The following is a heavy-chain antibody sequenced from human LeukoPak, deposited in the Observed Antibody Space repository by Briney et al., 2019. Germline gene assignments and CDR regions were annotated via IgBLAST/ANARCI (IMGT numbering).Heavy chain of an antibody. CDR1: GDSISSSYYY. Sequence: PSETLSLTCTVSGDSISSSYYYWGWIRQPPGRGLEWIGSMFYSGSTYYNPSLKSRVTISVDTSKNQFSLKLSSVTAADTAVYYCARDLGYGEFDYWGQGTLVTVSS. CDR2: MFYSGST. V-gene: IGHV4-39*07. J-gene: IGHJ4*02. CDR3: ARDLGYGEFDY. D-gene: IGHD4-17*01.